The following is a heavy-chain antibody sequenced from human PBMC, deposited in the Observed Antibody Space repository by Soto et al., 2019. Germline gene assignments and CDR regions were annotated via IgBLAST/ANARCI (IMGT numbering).Heavy chain of an antibody. Sequence: EVQLLESGGGLVQPGGSLRLSCAASAFTFSSYAMSWVRQSPGKGLEWVSGISGSGISTYYADSVKGRFSISRDNSKNTLYLQMYSLRAEDTAVYYCARDPGAITVAGNFDYWGQATLVNVSS. CDR2: ISGSGIST. CDR3: ARDPGAITVAGNFDY. J-gene: IGHJ4*02. D-gene: IGHD6-19*01. CDR1: AFTFSSYA. V-gene: IGHV3-23*01.